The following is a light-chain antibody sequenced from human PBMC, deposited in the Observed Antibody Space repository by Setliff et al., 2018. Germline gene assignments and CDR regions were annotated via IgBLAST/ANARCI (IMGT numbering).Light chain of an antibody. CDR1: SSDVGGYNY. J-gene: IGLJ2*01. CDR2: DAS. Sequence: QSALTQPASVSGSPGQSITISCTGTSSDVGGYNYVSWYQQHPGKAPKLMIYDASNRPSGVSNRFSGSKSGNTASLTISGLQAEDEADYYCSSYTSYTVVFGGGTKVTVL. V-gene: IGLV2-14*03. CDR3: SSYTSYTVV.